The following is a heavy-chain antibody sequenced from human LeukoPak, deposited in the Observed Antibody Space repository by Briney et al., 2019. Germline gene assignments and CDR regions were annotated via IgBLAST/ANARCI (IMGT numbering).Heavy chain of an antibody. CDR1: GYTFTGYY. D-gene: IGHD3-9*01. V-gene: IGHV1-2*02. CDR2: INPNSGGT. Sequence: ASVKASCKASGYTFTGYYMHWVRQAPGQGLEWMGWINPNSGGTNYAQKFQGRVTMTRDTSISTAYMELSRLRSDDTAVYYCARCPDYDILTGYMYYFDYWGQGTLVTVSS. CDR3: ARCPDYDILTGYMYYFDY. J-gene: IGHJ4*02.